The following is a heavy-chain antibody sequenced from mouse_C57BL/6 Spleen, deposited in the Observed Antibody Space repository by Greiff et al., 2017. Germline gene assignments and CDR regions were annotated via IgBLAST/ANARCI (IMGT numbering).Heavy chain of an antibody. CDR1: GFTFSSYG. V-gene: IGHV5-6*01. J-gene: IGHJ2*01. D-gene: IGHD4-1*01. CDR2: ISSGGSYT. CDR3: ARHGAGTDYFDY. Sequence: DVHLVESGGDLVKPGGSLKLSCAASGFTFSSYGMSWVRQTPDKRLEWVATISSGGSYTYYPDSVKGRFTISRDNAKNTLYLQMSSLKSEDTAMYYCARHGAGTDYFDYWGQGTTLTVSS.